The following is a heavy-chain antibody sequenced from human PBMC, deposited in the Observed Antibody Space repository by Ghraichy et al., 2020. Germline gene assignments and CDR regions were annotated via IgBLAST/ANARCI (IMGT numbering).Heavy chain of an antibody. D-gene: IGHD3-16*01. CDR1: GFTFNNFG. CDR2: ISGGGVST. V-gene: IGHV3-23*01. Sequence: GGSLRLSCAASGFTFNNFGMSWVRQAPGKGPEWVSSISGGGVSTHYSNSARGRFVISRDNSRNTLYLQINSLRAEDTAIYYCAKGGSKDNAGYYLYYIGDWGKGTTVTVSS. CDR3: AKGGSKDNAGYYLYYIGD. J-gene: IGHJ6*03.